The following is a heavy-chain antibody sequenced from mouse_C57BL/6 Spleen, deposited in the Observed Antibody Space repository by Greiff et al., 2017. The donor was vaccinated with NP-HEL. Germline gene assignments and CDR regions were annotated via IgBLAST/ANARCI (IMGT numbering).Heavy chain of an antibody. J-gene: IGHJ3*01. D-gene: IGHD4-1*01. CDR1: GYSFTSYY. V-gene: IGHV1-66*01. Sequence: QVQLKQSGPELVKPGASVKISCKASGYSFTSYYIHWVKQRPGQGLEWIGWIYPGSGNTKYNEKFKGKATLTADTSSSTAYMQLSSLTSEDSAVYYCASGSWDEVFAYWGQGTLVTVSA. CDR2: IYPGSGNT. CDR3: ASGSWDEVFAY.